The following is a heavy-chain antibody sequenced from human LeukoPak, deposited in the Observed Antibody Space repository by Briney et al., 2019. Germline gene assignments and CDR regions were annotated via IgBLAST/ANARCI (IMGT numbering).Heavy chain of an antibody. D-gene: IGHD3-22*01. CDR2: IKSDGST. Sequence: GGSLRLSCAASGFTFSSYWMHWVRHAPGQGLVLVSRIKSDGSTNYSDSVKGRFTISRDNAKNTVSLQMNSLRAEDTGVYYCARAPSEIGGYYPEYFRHWGQGTLVTVSS. V-gene: IGHV3-74*01. J-gene: IGHJ1*01. CDR3: ARAPSEIGGYYPEYFRH. CDR1: GFTFSSYW.